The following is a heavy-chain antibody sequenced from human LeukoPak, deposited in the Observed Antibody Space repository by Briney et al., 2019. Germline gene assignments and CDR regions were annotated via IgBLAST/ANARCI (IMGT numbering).Heavy chain of an antibody. CDR1: GFTFSRYW. Sequence: PGGSLRISCAASGFTFSRYWMSWVRQAPGKGLEWVANIKQDGSEKYYVDSVKGRFTITRDNAKNSLYLQMNSLSAEDTAVYFCARASSQPGYYESDYYYMDVWGKGTTVTVSS. V-gene: IGHV3-7*01. J-gene: IGHJ6*03. D-gene: IGHD3-22*01. CDR3: ARASSQPGYYESDYYYMDV. CDR2: IKQDGSEK.